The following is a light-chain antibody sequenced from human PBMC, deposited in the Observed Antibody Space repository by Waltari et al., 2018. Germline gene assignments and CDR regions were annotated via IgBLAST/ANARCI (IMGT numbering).Light chain of an antibody. Sequence: EIVMTQSPATLSVSPGERATLSCRASQSVSSNLAWYQQKPGQAPRLLIYGASTRATGIPARFSGSGSGTEFTLTINSLQSEDFAVYYCQQYNNWPLLFGPGTKVDIK. CDR3: QQYNNWPLL. CDR2: GAS. J-gene: IGKJ3*01. V-gene: IGKV3-15*01. CDR1: QSVSSN.